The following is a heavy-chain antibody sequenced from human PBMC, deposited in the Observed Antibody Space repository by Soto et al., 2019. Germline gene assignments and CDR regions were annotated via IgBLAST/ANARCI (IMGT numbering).Heavy chain of an antibody. CDR1: VFTFSSYA. CDR3: AKYRSGSYYFDY. D-gene: IGHD1-26*01. Sequence: GGSLRLSCAASVFTFSSYAMSWVRQAPGKGLEWVSAISGSGGSTYYADSVKGRFTISRDNSKNTLYLQMNSLRAEDTAVYYCAKYRSGSYYFDYWGQGTLVTVSS. V-gene: IGHV3-23*01. J-gene: IGHJ4*02. CDR2: ISGSGGST.